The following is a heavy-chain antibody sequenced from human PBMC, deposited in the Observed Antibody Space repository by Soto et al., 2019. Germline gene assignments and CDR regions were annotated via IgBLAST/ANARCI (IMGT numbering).Heavy chain of an antibody. CDR1: GGSISTYS. J-gene: IGHJ4*02. D-gene: IGHD5-12*01. CDR2: ISYSGST. Sequence: QVQLQESGPGLVKSSETLSLTCTVSGGSISTYSWSWVRQPPGKGLEWIGYISYSGSTNYSPSLKGRVTISVDTSKNQLSLKLSSVTAADTAVYYCARGDYDATWDWGQGTLVTVSS. V-gene: IGHV4-59*01. CDR3: ARGDYDATWD.